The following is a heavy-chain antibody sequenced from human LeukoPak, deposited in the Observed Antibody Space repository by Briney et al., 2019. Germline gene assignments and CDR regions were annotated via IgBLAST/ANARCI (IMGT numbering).Heavy chain of an antibody. V-gene: IGHV3-53*01. J-gene: IGHJ4*02. D-gene: IGHD3-22*01. Sequence: GGSLRLSCAASGFTFSSYAMHWVRQAPGKGLEWVSVIYSGGGTFYADSVKGRFTISRDNSRNTLYLQMNSLRAEDTAVYYCATLIRWGQGTLVTVSS. CDR1: GFTFSSYA. CDR2: IYSGGGT. CDR3: ATLIR.